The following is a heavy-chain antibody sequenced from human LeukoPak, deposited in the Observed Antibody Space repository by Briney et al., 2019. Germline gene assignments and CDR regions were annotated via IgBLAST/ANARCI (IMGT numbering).Heavy chain of an antibody. Sequence: PSETLSLTCAVSGGSISSGGYSWSWIRQPPGKGLEWIGYIYHSGSTYYNPSLKSRVTISVDRSKNQFSLKLSSVTAADTAVYYCARNRLWSGECEFDPWGQGTLVTVSS. J-gene: IGHJ5*02. CDR2: IYHSGST. V-gene: IGHV4-30-2*01. CDR3: ARNRLWSGECEFDP. D-gene: IGHD3-10*01. CDR1: GGSISSGGYS.